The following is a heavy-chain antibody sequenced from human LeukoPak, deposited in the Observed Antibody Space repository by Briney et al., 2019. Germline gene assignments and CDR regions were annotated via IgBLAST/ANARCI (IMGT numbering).Heavy chain of an antibody. CDR3: ARLDEDFYYDGSGYYF. V-gene: IGHV5-51*01. Sequence: GESLKISCRGSGYRFTNYRIAWVRQMPGKGLEWMGIIYPGDSETTYSPSFQGQGTISVDKSINTAYLQWSSLKTSDTAMYYCARLDEDFYYDGSGYYFWGQGTLVTVSS. D-gene: IGHD3-22*01. CDR2: IYPGDSET. J-gene: IGHJ4*02. CDR1: GYRFTNYR.